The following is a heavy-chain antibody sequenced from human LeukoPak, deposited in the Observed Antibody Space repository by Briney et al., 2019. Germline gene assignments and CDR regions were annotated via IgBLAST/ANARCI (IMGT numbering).Heavy chain of an antibody. J-gene: IGHJ6*02. Sequence: GGSLRLSCAASGFTFSSYAMSWVRQAPGKGLEWVSAISGSGGSTYYADSVKGRFTISRDNAKNSLYLQMNSLRAEDTAVYYCARGVPGAMARLLSYYYYGMDVWGQGTTVTVSS. CDR1: GFTFSSYA. CDR3: ARGVPGAMARLLSYYYYGMDV. CDR2: ISGSGGST. D-gene: IGHD3-10*01. V-gene: IGHV3-23*01.